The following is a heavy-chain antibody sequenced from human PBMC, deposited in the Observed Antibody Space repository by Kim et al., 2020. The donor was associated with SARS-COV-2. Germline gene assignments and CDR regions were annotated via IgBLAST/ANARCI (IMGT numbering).Heavy chain of an antibody. CDR1: GCSILRVFSS. CDR3: ARVMLVYSSGWYGSFDY. J-gene: IGHJ4*01. D-gene: IGHD6-19*01. CDR2: IYHSGST. Sequence: SATLSLTCAVSGCSILRVFSSFLFLLPPPWQGLEWIGYIYHSGSTYYNPSLKSRVTISVDRSKNQFSLKLSSVTAADTAVYYCARVMLVYSSGWYGSFDYSGHGTLVTVSS. V-gene: IGHV4-30-2*01.